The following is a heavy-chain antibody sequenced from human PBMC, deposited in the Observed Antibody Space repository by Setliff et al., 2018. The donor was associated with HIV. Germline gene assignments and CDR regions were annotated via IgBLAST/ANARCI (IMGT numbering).Heavy chain of an antibody. V-gene: IGHV4-38-2*01. CDR2: IFHTGSA. J-gene: IGHJ4*02. D-gene: IGHD3-10*01. CDR1: NYSVNTSYY. Sequence: PSETLSLTCVVSNYSVNTSYYWGWIRQSPGKGLQWIGSIFHTGSAYYNPSLKSRVILSIDTAKNEFSLKLSSVTAPDTAVYYRARHPGSGSYTIPYHFDYWGQGRLVTVSS. CDR3: ARHPGSGSYTIPYHFDY.